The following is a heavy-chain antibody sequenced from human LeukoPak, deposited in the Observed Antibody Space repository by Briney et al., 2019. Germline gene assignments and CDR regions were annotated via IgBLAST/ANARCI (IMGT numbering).Heavy chain of an antibody. J-gene: IGHJ6*02. CDR2: INHSGST. CDR1: GGSFSGYY. V-gene: IGHV4-34*01. CDR3: ARERYCSGGSCYKHYYYYYGMDV. D-gene: IGHD2-15*01. Sequence: PSETLSLTCAVYGGSFSGYYWSWIRQPPGKGLEWIGEINHSGSTNYNPSLKSRVTISVDTSKNQFSLKLSSVTAADTAVYYCARERYCSGGSCYKHYYYYYGMDVWGQGTTVTVSS.